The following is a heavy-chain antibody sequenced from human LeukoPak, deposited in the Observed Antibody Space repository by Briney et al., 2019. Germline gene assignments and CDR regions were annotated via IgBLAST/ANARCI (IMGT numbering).Heavy chain of an antibody. Sequence: ASVKVSCKASGYTFTGYYMHWVRQAPGQGLEWMGWINPNSGGTNYAQKFQGRVTMTRDTSISTAYMELSRLRSDDTAVYYCAILVGATKVHAFDIWGQGTMVTVSS. J-gene: IGHJ3*02. CDR3: AILVGATKVHAFDI. CDR1: GYTFTGYY. CDR2: INPNSGGT. D-gene: IGHD1-26*01. V-gene: IGHV1-2*02.